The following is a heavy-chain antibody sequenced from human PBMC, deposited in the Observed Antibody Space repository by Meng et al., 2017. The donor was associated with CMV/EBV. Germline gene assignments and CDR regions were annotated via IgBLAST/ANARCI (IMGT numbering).Heavy chain of an antibody. Sequence: GSLRLSCTVSGGSISSYYWSWIRQPPGKGLEWIGYIYYSGSTNYNPSLKSRVTISVDTSKNQFSLKLSSVTAADTAVYYCARARGYSSSSKNWFDPWGQGTLVTVSS. J-gene: IGHJ5*02. CDR3: ARARGYSSSSKNWFDP. CDR2: IYYSGST. V-gene: IGHV4-59*01. CDR1: GGSISSYY. D-gene: IGHD6-6*01.